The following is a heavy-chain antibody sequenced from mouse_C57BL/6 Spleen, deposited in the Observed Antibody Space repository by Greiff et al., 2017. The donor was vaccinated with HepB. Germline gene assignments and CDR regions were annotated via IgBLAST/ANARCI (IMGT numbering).Heavy chain of an antibody. CDR2: ISDGGSYT. J-gene: IGHJ1*03. V-gene: IGHV5-4*01. Sequence: EVMLVESGGGLVKPGGSLKLSCAASGFTFSSYAMSWVRQTPEKRLEWVATISDGGSYTYYPDNVKGRFTISRDNAKNNLYLQMSHLKSEDTAMYYWARDPGLRETYWYFDVWGTGTTVTVSS. CDR3: ARDPGLRETYWYFDV. CDR1: GFTFSSYA. D-gene: IGHD3-1*01.